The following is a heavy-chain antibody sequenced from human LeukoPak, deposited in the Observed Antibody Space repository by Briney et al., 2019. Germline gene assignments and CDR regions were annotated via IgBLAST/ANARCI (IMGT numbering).Heavy chain of an antibody. V-gene: IGHV3-30-3*01. J-gene: IGHJ4*02. CDR1: GFTFSSYA. CDR3: AREGSSWYSSRYFDY. CDR2: ISYDGSNK. D-gene: IGHD6-13*01. Sequence: GGSLRLSCAASGFTFSSYAMHWVRQAPGKGLEWVAVISYDGSNKYYADSVKGRFTISRDNSKNTLYLQMNSLRAEGTAVYYCAREGSSWYSSRYFDYWGQGTLVTVSS.